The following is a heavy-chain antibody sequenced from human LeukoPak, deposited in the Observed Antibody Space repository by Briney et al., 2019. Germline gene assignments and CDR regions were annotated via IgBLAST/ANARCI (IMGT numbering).Heavy chain of an antibody. CDR1: GFTFSDYS. V-gene: IGHV3-48*02. CDR3: VRDPEALDY. J-gene: IGHJ4*02. CDR2: ISRGRPNI. Sequence: GGSLRLSCVASGFTFSDYSMNWVRQAPGKGLEWVSYISRGRPNIHYAQSVKGRFTVSRDSAKNSLYLQMNSLRDEDTAVYYCVRDPEALDYWGQGTLVTVSS.